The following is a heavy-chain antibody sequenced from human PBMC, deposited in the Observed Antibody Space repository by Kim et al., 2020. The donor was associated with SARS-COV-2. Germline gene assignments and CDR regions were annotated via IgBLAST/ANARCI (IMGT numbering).Heavy chain of an antibody. CDR2: ISSSSRSTI. CDR1: GFIFRSYS. D-gene: IGHD6-13*01. CDR3: ATSFSSSWNGY. J-gene: IGHJ4*02. V-gene: IGHV3-48*02. Sequence: GGSLRLSCAASGFIFRSYSMNWVRQAPGKGLEWISYISSSSRSTIYYADSVKGRFTISRDNAKNSLYLQMNSLRDEDTAVYYCATSFSSSWNGYWGQGTL.